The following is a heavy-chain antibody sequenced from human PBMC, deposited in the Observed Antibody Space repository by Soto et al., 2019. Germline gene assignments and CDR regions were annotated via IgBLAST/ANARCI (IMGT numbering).Heavy chain of an antibody. Sequence: QVQLVQSGAEVKKPGASVKVSCKASGYTFTSHDIKWVRQATGQGLEWMGWMDPNSGVTGYAQKFQGRVTMTRNTSTNTAHMELSSLPSDDTAVYYCARERKFDFWRQGLDVWGQGTTVTVSS. CDR2: MDPNSGVT. CDR3: ARERKFDFWRQGLDV. J-gene: IGHJ6*02. V-gene: IGHV1-8*01. D-gene: IGHD3-3*01. CDR1: GYTFTSHD.